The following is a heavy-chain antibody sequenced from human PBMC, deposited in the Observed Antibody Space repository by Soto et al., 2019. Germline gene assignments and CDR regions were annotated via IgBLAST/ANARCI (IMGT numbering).Heavy chain of an antibody. D-gene: IGHD3-16*02. CDR3: ASTVYDYVWGSYRQTALDY. Sequence: QVQLVQSGAEVKKPGSSVKVSCKASGGTFSSYAISWVRQAPGQGLEWMGGIMPIFGTANYAQKFQGRVTITGDDSTSTAYMEMSSLRSEDMAVYNCASTVYDYVWGSYRQTALDYWGQGTLVTVSS. V-gene: IGHV1-69*01. J-gene: IGHJ4*02. CDR2: IMPIFGTA. CDR1: GGTFSSYA.